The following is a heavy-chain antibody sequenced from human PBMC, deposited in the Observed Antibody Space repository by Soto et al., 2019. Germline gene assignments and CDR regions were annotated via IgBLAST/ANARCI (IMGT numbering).Heavy chain of an antibody. Sequence: QLVQSGPKVKKPGAPVRVSGKPNGSSLVNFFRPGFHQAPDQGPGGMGLVNPKRGGTEYAPNFQGRVTMTRDTSINTVYLDLSGLTSDDTAVYYCARDSGIPGRFWYFDIWGRGTLVTVSP. J-gene: IGHJ2*01. D-gene: IGHD2-21*01. V-gene: IGHV1-2*06. CDR3: ARDSGIPGRFWYFDI. CDR1: GSSLVNFF. CDR2: VNPKRGGT.